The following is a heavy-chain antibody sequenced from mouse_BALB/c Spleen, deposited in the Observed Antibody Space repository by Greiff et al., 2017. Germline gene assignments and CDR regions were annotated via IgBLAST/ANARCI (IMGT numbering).Heavy chain of an antibody. CDR3: AREGVKEL. CDR2: ISSGSSTI. CDR1: GFTFSSFG. V-gene: IGHV5-17*02. J-gene: IGHJ4*01. Sequence: EVMLVESGGGLVQPGGSRKLSCAASGFTFSSFGMHWVRQAPEKGLEWVAYISSGSSTIYYADTVKGRFTISRDNPKNTLFLQMTSLRSEDTAIYYCAREGVKELWGQGTSVTVSS.